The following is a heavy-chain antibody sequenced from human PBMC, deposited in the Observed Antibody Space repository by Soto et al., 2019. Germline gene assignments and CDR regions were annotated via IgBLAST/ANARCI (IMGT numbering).Heavy chain of an antibody. CDR2: IIPIFGTA. Sequence: ASVKVSCKASGGTFSSYAISWVRQAPGQGLEWMGGIIPIFGTANYAQKFQGRVTITADESTSTAYMELSSLRSEDTAVYYCARDELAGCGGDCYYYYYYCMDGWGQGSTVTVSS. CDR3: ARDELAGCGGDCYYYYYYCMDG. V-gene: IGHV1-69*13. CDR1: GGTFSSYA. D-gene: IGHD2-21*02. J-gene: IGHJ6*02.